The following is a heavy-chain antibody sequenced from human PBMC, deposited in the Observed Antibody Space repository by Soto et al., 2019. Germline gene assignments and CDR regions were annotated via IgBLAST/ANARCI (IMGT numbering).Heavy chain of an antibody. CDR3: ATSGERRLDP. V-gene: IGHV1-18*01. J-gene: IGHJ5*02. CDR2: ISAYNGNT. Sequence: QVQLVQSGAEVKKPGASVKVSCKASGYTFNGLSWVRQAPGQGLEWMGWISAYNGNTNYAQKFQGRDIRTTDTTTSTAYMELRSLRSDDTAGEYCATSGERRLDPWGQGTLVTVSS. D-gene: IGHD3-16*01. CDR1: GYTFNG.